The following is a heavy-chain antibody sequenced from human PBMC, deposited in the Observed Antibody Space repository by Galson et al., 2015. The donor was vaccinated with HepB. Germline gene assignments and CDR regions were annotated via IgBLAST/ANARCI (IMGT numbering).Heavy chain of an antibody. Sequence: SLRLSCAASGFTFSNAWMRWIRQAPGKGLEWVSYISSSGSTIYYADSVKGRFTISRDNAKNSLYLQMNSLRAEDTAVYYCARGTGPGVVVVAAHNWFDPWGQGTLVTVSS. D-gene: IGHD2-15*01. CDR1: GFTFSNAW. J-gene: IGHJ5*02. CDR3: ARGTGPGVVVVAAHNWFDP. V-gene: IGHV3-11*01. CDR2: ISSSGSTI.